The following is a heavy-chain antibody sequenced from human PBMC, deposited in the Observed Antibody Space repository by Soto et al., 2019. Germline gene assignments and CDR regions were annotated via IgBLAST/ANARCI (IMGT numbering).Heavy chain of an antibody. CDR3: ARVTSMVRGVIDNWFNP. D-gene: IGHD3-10*01. J-gene: IGHJ5*02. Sequence: QVPLVQSGAEVKKPGSSVTVSCKASGGTFSSYAIHWVRQAPGQGLEWMGGIIPMYGPAKYAQRFQGRVTITADESTTTAYMELPSLTSHDTAVYYCARVTSMVRGVIDNWFNPWGHGTLVTVSS. CDR2: IIPMYGPA. V-gene: IGHV1-69*01. CDR1: GGTFSSYA.